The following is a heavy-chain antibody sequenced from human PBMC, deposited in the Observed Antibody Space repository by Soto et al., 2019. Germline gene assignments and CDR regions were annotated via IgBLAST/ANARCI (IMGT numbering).Heavy chain of an antibody. CDR2: INPDDSDT. V-gene: IGHV5-51*01. CDR1: GYSFTTHW. D-gene: IGHD3-22*01. CDR3: ARVRRDSIASFYYGMDV. Sequence: PGESLKISCKGSGYSFTTHWIGWVRQMPGKGLEWMGIINPDDSDTRYSPSFQGQVTISADKSISTAYLQWSSLKASDTAMYYCARVRRDSIASFYYGMDVWGHGTTVTVSS. J-gene: IGHJ6*02.